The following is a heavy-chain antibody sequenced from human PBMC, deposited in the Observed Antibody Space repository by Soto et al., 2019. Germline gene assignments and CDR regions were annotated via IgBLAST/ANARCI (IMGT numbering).Heavy chain of an antibody. CDR3: ARAVVVAATLGLSYYMDV. V-gene: IGHV4-59*08. D-gene: IGHD2-15*01. Sequence: SETLSLTCTVSGGSISSYYWSWFRQPPGKGLEGFGYIYYSGSTNYNPSLKSRVTISGDTSKNQFSRKLSSVTAADTAVYYCARAVVVAATLGLSYYMDVWGKGTTVTVSS. CDR1: GGSISSYY. CDR2: IYYSGST. J-gene: IGHJ6*03.